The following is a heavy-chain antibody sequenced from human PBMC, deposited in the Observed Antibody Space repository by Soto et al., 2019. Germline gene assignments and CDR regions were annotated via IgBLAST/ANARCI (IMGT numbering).Heavy chain of an antibody. J-gene: IGHJ2*01. V-gene: IGHV3-74*01. D-gene: IGHD3-3*01. CDR2: INDDGSRT. CDR3: VRDHHDYDFWSGNPRDYFDL. CDR1: GFTLSNFW. Sequence: PGGSLRLSCAASGFTLSNFWMHWVRQVPGKGLVWVSRINDDGSRTKYADSVEGRLTISRDTAKNTLYLQMDSLRVEDTAVYYCVRDHHDYDFWSGNPRDYFDLWGRGTLVTVSS.